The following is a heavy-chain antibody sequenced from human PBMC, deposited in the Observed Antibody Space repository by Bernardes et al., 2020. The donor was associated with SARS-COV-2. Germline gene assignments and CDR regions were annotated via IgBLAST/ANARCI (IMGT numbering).Heavy chain of an antibody. CDR3: ARRLCTASACHSNFDGMGV. CDR2: IWYDGSTK. J-gene: IGHJ6*02. D-gene: IGHD2-21*02. V-gene: IGHV3-33*01. Sequence: SLRLSFAASGCTFLSYVMHGVRQAPGQGPEWVAVIWYDGSTKFYADSVKGRFAISRDNSKNMLFLQMNSLRVEDTAVYYCARRLCTASACHSNFDGMGVWGPGTTVTVSS. CDR1: GCTFLSYV.